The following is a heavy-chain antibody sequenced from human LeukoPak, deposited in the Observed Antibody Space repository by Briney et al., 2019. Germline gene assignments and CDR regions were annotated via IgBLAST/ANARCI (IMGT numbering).Heavy chain of an antibody. CDR3: ARWGPTGTYYYYGMDV. CDR1: GYTFTSYG. V-gene: IGHV1-18*01. CDR2: ISAYNGNT. J-gene: IGHJ6*02. Sequence: ASVNVSFKASGYTFTSYGISWVRQAPGQGLEWMGWISAYNGNTNYAQKLQGRVTMTTDTSTSTAYMELRSLRSDDTAVYYCARWGPTGTYYYYGMDVWGQGTTVTVSS. D-gene: IGHD4-17*01.